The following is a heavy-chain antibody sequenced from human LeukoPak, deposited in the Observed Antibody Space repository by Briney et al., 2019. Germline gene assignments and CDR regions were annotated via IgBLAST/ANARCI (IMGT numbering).Heavy chain of an antibody. CDR1: GFTFSDYY. CDR3: AKDADRVIAAAGTLDY. D-gene: IGHD6-13*01. J-gene: IGHJ4*02. CDR2: ISSSGSTI. Sequence: GSLRLSCAASGFTFSDYYMSWIRQAPGKGLEWVSYISSSGSTIYYADSVKGRFTISRDNAKNSLYLQMNSLRAEDTAVYYCAKDADRVIAAAGTLDYWGQGTLVTVSS. V-gene: IGHV3-11*04.